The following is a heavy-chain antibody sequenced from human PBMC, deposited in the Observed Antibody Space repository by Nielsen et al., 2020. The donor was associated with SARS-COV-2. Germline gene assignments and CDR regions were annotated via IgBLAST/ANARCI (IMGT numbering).Heavy chain of an antibody. J-gene: IGHJ4*02. Sequence: SCAASGFTFCGYGMHWVSPAPGKGLEWVSVILDDGSKKEYADSVRGRFIISRDNSKNTLYLQMNSLKTEDTAVYYCANRSPSDYWGRGTLVTVSS. CDR3: ANRSPSDY. CDR1: GFTFCGYG. CDR2: ILDDGSKK. V-gene: IGHV3-30*18.